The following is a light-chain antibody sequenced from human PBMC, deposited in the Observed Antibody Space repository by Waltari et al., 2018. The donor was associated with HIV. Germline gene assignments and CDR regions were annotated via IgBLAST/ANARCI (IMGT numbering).Light chain of an antibody. Sequence: QFVLTQPPSVSGAPGQRVTLSCTGTSPNIGAGYDVHWYQQIPGRAPKLLIYGNNKRPSGVPDRFSGSKSGTSASLAITGLQAEDEADYYCQSYDSSLSGSGVVFGGGTKLTVL. CDR1: SPNIGAGYD. CDR3: QSYDSSLSGSGVV. J-gene: IGLJ2*01. CDR2: GNN. V-gene: IGLV1-40*01.